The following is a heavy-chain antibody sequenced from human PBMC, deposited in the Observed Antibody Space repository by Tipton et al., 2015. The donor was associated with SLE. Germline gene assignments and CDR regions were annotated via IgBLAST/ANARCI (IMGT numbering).Heavy chain of an antibody. CDR1: GYSFTTYW. CDR3: ARASSVPGWPGYFQD. J-gene: IGHJ1*01. V-gene: IGHV5-51*01. D-gene: IGHD6-19*01. Sequence: VQLVQSGAEVKKPGESLKISCKGSGYSFTTYWIGWVRQMPGKGLEWMGIIYPGDSDTRYSPSFQGQVTISADKSISTAYLQWSSLKASDTAMYYCARASSVPGWPGYFQDWGQGTLVTVSS. CDR2: IYPGDSDT.